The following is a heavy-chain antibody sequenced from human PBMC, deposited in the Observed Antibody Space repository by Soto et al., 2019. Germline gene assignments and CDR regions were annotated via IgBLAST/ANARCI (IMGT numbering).Heavy chain of an antibody. V-gene: IGHV3-23*01. CDR3: AKASDYHCSGGSCYSLFFDY. Sequence: EVQLLESGGGLVQPGGSLRLSCAASGFTFSSYAMSWVRQAPGKGLEWVSAISGSGGSTYYADSVKGRFTISRDNSKNTLYLQMNSLRAEDKAVYYGAKASDYHCSGGSCYSLFFDYWGQGTLVTFSS. CDR1: GFTFSSYA. D-gene: IGHD2-15*01. CDR2: ISGSGGST. J-gene: IGHJ4*02.